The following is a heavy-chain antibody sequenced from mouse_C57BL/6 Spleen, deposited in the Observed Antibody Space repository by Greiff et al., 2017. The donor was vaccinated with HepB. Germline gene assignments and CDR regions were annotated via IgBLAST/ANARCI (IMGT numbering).Heavy chain of an antibody. V-gene: IGHV5-4*01. CDR1: GFTFSSYA. CDR3: ARGTYGSSYFDV. D-gene: IGHD1-1*01. CDR2: ISDGGSYT. Sequence: EVQLVESGGGLVKPGGSLKLSCAASGFTFSSYAMSWVRQTPEKRLEWVATISDGGSYTYYPDNVKGRFTISRDNAKNNLYLQMSHLKSEDTAMYYCARGTYGSSYFDVWGTGTTVTVSS. J-gene: IGHJ1*03.